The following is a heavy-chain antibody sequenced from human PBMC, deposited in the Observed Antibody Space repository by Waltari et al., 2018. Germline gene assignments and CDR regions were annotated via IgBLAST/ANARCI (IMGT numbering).Heavy chain of an antibody. CDR3: ARVHSLGQYDSNGQESNFDH. V-gene: IGHV3-23*01. CDR1: GFTFSNYA. CDR2: ISGGGIKT. D-gene: IGHD3-16*01. J-gene: IGHJ4*02. Sequence: GGGLVQPGGSLRLSCLASGFTFSNYAMTWVRQGPGKGLEWVSAISGGGIKTYYADSVKGRFTISRDNSKNTLYLQMNSLRAEDTAVYSCARVHSLGQYDSNGQESNFDHWGQGALVTVSS.